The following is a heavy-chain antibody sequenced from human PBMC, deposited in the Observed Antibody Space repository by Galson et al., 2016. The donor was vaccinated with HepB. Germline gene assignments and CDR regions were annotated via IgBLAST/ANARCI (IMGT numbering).Heavy chain of an antibody. Sequence: SLRLSCAASGFTVSDHYMTWVRQAPGKGLEWVSLIYSAGATYYADSVKGRFTISRDNSKNTLFLQMNSLRAEDTAVYYCARGQRYSYLYGMDVWGQGTTVTVSS. CDR1: GFTVSDHY. D-gene: IGHD5-18*01. V-gene: IGHV3-53*01. J-gene: IGHJ6*02. CDR2: IYSAGAT. CDR3: ARGQRYSYLYGMDV.